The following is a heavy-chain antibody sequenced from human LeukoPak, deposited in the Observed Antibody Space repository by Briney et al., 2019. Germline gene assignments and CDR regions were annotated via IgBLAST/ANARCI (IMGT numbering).Heavy chain of an antibody. CDR2: ISSSGSTI. CDR1: GFTFSDYY. J-gene: IGHJ4*02. V-gene: IGHV3-11*01. CDR3: VRDVLYDSVAYYSDY. Sequence: PGGSLRLSCAASGFTFSDYYMSWIRQAPGKGLEWVSYISSSGSTIYYADSVKGRFTISRDNAKKSLYLQMNSLRAEDTALYYCVRDVLYDSVAYYSDYWGQGTLVTVSS. D-gene: IGHD3-22*01.